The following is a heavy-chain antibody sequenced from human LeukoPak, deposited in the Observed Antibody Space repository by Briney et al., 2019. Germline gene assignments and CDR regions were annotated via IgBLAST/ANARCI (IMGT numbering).Heavy chain of an antibody. Sequence: SETLSLTCTVSGYSISSGYYWGWIRQPPGKGLEWIGSIYHSGSTYYNPSLKSRVTISVDTSKNQFSLKLSSVTAADTAVYYCARGTGQWLVVPNWFDPWGQGTLVTVSS. V-gene: IGHV4-38-2*02. CDR3: ARGTGQWLVVPNWFDP. D-gene: IGHD6-19*01. J-gene: IGHJ5*02. CDR2: IYHSGST. CDR1: GYSISSGYY.